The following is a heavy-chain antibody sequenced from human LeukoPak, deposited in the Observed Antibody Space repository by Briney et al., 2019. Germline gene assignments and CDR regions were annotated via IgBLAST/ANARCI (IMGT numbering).Heavy chain of an antibody. Sequence: SETLSLTCTVSGGSISSYYWSWIRQPPGKGLEWIGYIYYSGSTNYNPSLKSQVTISVDTSKNQFSLKLSSVTAADTAVYYCARWRYYDSSGYFDYWGQGTLVTVSS. V-gene: IGHV4-59*01. CDR3: ARWRYYDSSGYFDY. D-gene: IGHD3-22*01. J-gene: IGHJ4*02. CDR1: GGSISSYY. CDR2: IYYSGST.